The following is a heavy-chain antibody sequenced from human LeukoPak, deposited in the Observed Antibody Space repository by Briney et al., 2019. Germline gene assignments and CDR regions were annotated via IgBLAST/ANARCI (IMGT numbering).Heavy chain of an antibody. D-gene: IGHD2-2*01. CDR3: ARPNIRYQLLPLNFDY. CDR1: GFTFSSYA. J-gene: IGHJ4*02. Sequence: GRSLRLSCAASGFTFSSYAISWVRQAPGQGLEWMGGIIPIFGTANYAQKFQGRVTITADESTSTAYMELSSLRSEDTAVYYCARPNIRYQLLPLNFDYWGQGTLVTVSS. V-gene: IGHV1-69*01. CDR2: IIPIFGTA.